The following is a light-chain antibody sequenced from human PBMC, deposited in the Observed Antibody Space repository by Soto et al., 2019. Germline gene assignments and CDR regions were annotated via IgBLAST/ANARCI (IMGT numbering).Light chain of an antibody. J-gene: IGKJ3*01. CDR1: QSVFSSY. CDR3: QQYGNAPFT. CDR2: GAS. V-gene: IGKV3-20*01. Sequence: EIVLTQSPGTLSFSPGERATLTCRASQSVFSSYLAWFQQKPGQAPRPLIYGASSRATGIPDRFSGSGSGTDFTLTISRLEPEDFAVYYCQQYGNAPFTFGPGTKVDIK.